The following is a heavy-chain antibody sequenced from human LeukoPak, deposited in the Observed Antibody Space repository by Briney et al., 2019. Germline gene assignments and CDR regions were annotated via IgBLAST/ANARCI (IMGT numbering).Heavy chain of an antibody. CDR1: GGTFSSYA. D-gene: IGHD3-22*01. CDR3: ARDWVYYDSSGYYVGSYFQH. V-gene: IGHV1-69*05. J-gene: IGHJ1*01. CDR2: IIPIFGTA. Sequence: SVKVSCKASGGTFSSYAISWVRQSPGQGLEWMGRIIPIFGTANYAQKFQGRVTITTDESTSTAYMELSSLRSEDTAVYYCARDWVYYDSSGYYVGSYFQHWGQGTLVTVSS.